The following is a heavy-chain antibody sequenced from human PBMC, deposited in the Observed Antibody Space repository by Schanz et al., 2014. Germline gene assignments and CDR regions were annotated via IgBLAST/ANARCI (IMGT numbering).Heavy chain of an antibody. Sequence: QLMQSGSEVRKPGASVKVSCKASGYILGSHGMTWVRQAPGQGLEWMGLINPYDDTIDYAKKFQGRFTMTRDTSTTTVYMELSSLRSEDTAVYYCARDGEAAAGCDYWGQGTLVTVSS. D-gene: IGHD6-13*01. J-gene: IGHJ4*02. CDR3: ARDGEAAAGCDY. CDR1: GYILGSHG. V-gene: IGHV1-46*03. CDR2: INPYDDTI.